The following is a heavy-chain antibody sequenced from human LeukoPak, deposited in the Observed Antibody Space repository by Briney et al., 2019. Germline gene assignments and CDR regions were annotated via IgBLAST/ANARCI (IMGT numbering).Heavy chain of an antibody. J-gene: IGHJ4*02. CDR3: ATGLGHYYDY. D-gene: IGHD3-22*01. V-gene: IGHV3-74*01. Sequence: PGGSLRLSCAASGISFNNYWMHWVRQAPGKGLVWVSRGNSDGSSTVYADSVKGRFTISRDNARTTVYLQMSSLRLDDTATYYCATGLGHYYDYWGQGSLVTVSS. CDR1: GISFNNYW. CDR2: GNSDGSST.